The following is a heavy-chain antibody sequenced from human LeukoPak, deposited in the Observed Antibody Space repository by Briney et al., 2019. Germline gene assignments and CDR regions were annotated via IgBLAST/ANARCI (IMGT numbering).Heavy chain of an antibody. D-gene: IGHD3-10*01. Sequence: SETLSLTCTVSGGSISSSSYYWGWIRQPPGKGLEWNGSIYYSGSTYYNPSLKSRVTISVDTSKNQFSLKLSSVTAADTAVYYCARVEEGYGSGRRENYYYYYMDVWGKGTTVTISS. CDR1: GGSISSSSYY. CDR2: IYYSGST. CDR3: ARVEEGYGSGRRENYYYYYMDV. V-gene: IGHV4-39*07. J-gene: IGHJ6*03.